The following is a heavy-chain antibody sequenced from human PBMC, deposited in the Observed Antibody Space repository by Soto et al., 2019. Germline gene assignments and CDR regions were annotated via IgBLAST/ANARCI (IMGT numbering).Heavy chain of an antibody. D-gene: IGHD3-10*01. CDR2: ISSSSSTI. CDR1: GFTFSSYS. Sequence: EVQLVESGGGLVQPGGSLRLSCEASGFTFSSYSMNWVRQAPGKGLEWVSYISSSSSTIYYADSVKGRFTISRDNAKNSLYLQMNSLRAEDTAVYYCARDQTFGEYDYWGQGTLVTVSS. CDR3: ARDQTFGEYDY. V-gene: IGHV3-48*01. J-gene: IGHJ4*02.